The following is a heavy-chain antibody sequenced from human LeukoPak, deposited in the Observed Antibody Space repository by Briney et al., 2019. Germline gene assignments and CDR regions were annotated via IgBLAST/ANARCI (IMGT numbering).Heavy chain of an antibody. Sequence: TGGSLRLSCAASGFTSSSYEMNWVRQAPGKGLEWDSYISSSGSTIYYTDSVKGRFTISRDNAKNSLYLQMNSQRTKDTAVYYCAELGITMIGGVWGKGTTVTISS. CDR1: GFTSSSYE. J-gene: IGHJ6*04. D-gene: IGHD3-10*02. CDR2: ISSSGSTI. V-gene: IGHV3-48*03. CDR3: AELGITMIGGV.